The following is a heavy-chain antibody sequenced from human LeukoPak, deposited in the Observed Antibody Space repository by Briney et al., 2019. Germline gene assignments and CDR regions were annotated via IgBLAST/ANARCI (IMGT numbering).Heavy chain of an antibody. CDR2: LTSRSSGSTK. CDR3: ASLSSSDWYGDY. J-gene: IGHJ4*02. D-gene: IGHD6-19*01. CDR1: GFIFSDYY. V-gene: IGHV3-11*04. Sequence: GGSLRLTCAATGFIFSDYYMSWIRQAPGKGLEWISYLTSRSSGSTKYYADSVKGRFSISRDNAKNSLYLQMSSLGDDDTAVYYCASLSSSDWYGDYWGQGTLVTVSS.